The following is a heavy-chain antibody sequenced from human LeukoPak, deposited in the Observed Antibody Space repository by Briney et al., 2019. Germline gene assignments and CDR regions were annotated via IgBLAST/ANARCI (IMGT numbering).Heavy chain of an antibody. Sequence: SETLSLTCAVYGGSFSGYYWSWIRQPPGKGLEWIGEINHSGSTNYNPSLKSRVTISVDTSKNQFSLKLSSVTAADTAVYYCARGSGSRYYYYYYMDVWGKGTTVTVSS. CDR3: ARGSGSRYYYYYYMDV. CDR1: GGSFSGYY. D-gene: IGHD6-13*01. CDR2: INHSGST. J-gene: IGHJ6*03. V-gene: IGHV4-34*01.